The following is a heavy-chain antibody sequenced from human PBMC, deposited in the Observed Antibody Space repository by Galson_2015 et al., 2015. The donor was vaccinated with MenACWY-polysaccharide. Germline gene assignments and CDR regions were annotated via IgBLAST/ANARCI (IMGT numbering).Heavy chain of an antibody. V-gene: IGHV3-21*01. D-gene: IGHD3-16*02. Sequence: SLRLSCAASGFTFSSYSMNWVRQAPGKGLEWVSSISSSSSYIYYADSVKGRFTISRDNAKNSLYLQMNSLRAEDTAVYYCARDAPYDYVWGSYRREAFDIWGQGTMVTVSS. J-gene: IGHJ3*02. CDR1: GFTFSSYS. CDR2: ISSSSSYI. CDR3: ARDAPYDYVWGSYRREAFDI.